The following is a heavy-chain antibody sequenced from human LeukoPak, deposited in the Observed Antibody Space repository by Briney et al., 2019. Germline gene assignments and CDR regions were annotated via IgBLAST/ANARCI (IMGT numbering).Heavy chain of an antibody. CDR1: GYTFTSYG. CDR3: ARVLHGSSGYAFDI. CDR2: ISAYNGNT. D-gene: IGHD3-22*01. Sequence: GASVKVSCKASGYTFTSYGISWVRQAPGQGLEWMGWISAYNGNTNYAQKLQGRVTMTTDTSTSTAYMELRSLRSEDTAVYYCARVLHGSSGYAFDIWGQGTMVTASS. V-gene: IGHV1-18*01. J-gene: IGHJ3*02.